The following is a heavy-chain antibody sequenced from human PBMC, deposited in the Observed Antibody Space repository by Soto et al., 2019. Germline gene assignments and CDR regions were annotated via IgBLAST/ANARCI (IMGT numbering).Heavy chain of an antibody. V-gene: IGHV1-18*01. CDR1: GYTLTSYG. D-gene: IGHD4-17*01. J-gene: IGHJ4*02. CDR2: ITGDNGNT. Sequence: QVQLVQSGAEVKKPGASVKVSCKASGYTLTSYGITWVRQAPGQGLEWMGWITGDNGNTNHAQRLQGRVTMTKDTSTNTAYMELRSLRSEDTAVYYCARDRGDYDYWGQGTLVTVSS. CDR3: ARDRGDYDY.